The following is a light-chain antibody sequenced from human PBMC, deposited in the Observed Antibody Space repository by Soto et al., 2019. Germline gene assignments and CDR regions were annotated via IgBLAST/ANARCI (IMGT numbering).Light chain of an antibody. Sequence: DIQMTQSPSTLSASVGDRVTITCRAGQSINTWLAWYQQKPGKAPKLLIYRASILESGVPSRFTGSGSGTEFTLTISSLQPDDFATYYCQQYNAYSLTFGQGTKVDIK. J-gene: IGKJ1*01. CDR2: RAS. CDR3: QQYNAYSLT. CDR1: QSINTW. V-gene: IGKV1-5*03.